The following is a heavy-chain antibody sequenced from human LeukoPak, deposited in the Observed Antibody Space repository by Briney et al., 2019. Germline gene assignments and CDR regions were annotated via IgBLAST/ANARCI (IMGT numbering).Heavy chain of an antibody. CDR2: MSGSGGST. CDR1: GVTFSSYA. D-gene: IGHD4-17*01. J-gene: IGHJ6*02. V-gene: IGHV3-23*01. CDR3: ARVRYGELDV. Sequence: PGGSLRLSCAAAGVTFSSYAMSWVRQAPGKGLEWVSSMSGSGGSTYYADSVKGRFTISRDDSKNTLYLQMNSLRAEDTAVYYCARVRYGELDVWGQGTTVTVSS.